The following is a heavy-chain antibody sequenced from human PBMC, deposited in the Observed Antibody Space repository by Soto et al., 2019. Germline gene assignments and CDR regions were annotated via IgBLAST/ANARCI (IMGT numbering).Heavy chain of an antibody. CDR2: ISYDGSNK. Sequence: QVQLVESGGGVVQPGRSLRLSCAASGFTFSSYGMHWVRQAPGKGLEWVAVISYDGSNKYYADSVKGRFTISRDNSKNTLYLQMNSLRAEDTAVYYCEKIEGQQLVLGAFDIWGQGTMVTVSS. V-gene: IGHV3-30*18. J-gene: IGHJ3*02. CDR3: EKIEGQQLVLGAFDI. D-gene: IGHD6-13*01. CDR1: GFTFSSYG.